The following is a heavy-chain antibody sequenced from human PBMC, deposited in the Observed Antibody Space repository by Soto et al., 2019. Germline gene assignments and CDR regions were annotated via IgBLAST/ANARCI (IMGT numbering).Heavy chain of an antibody. CDR2: INHSGST. J-gene: IGHJ6*02. V-gene: IGHV4-34*01. Sequence: SETLSLTCAVYGGSFSGYYWSWIRQPPGKGLEWIGEINHSGSTNYNPSLKSRVTISVDTSKNQFSLKLSSVTAADTAVYYCASGSGYETLYYYYGMDVWGQGTTVTVSS. D-gene: IGHD5-12*01. CDR3: ASGSGYETLYYYYGMDV. CDR1: GGSFSGYY.